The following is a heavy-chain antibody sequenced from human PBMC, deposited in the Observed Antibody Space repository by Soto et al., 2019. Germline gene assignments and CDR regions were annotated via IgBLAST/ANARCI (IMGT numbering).Heavy chain of an antibody. CDR1: GGSISSGDYY. Sequence: PSETLSLTCTVSGGSISSGDYYWSWIRQPPGKGQEWIGYIYYSGSTYYNPSLKSRVTIPVDTSKNQFSLKLSSVTAAGTAVYYCARDGGGYCSGGSCYWFDPWGQGTLVTVSS. D-gene: IGHD2-15*01. J-gene: IGHJ5*02. V-gene: IGHV4-30-4*01. CDR3: ARDGGGYCSGGSCYWFDP. CDR2: IYYSGST.